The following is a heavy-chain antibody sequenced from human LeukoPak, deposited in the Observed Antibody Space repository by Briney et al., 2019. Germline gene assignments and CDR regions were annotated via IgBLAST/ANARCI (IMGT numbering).Heavy chain of an antibody. CDR3: ARLAPRSRGNSFRGSGWYGVDY. D-gene: IGHD6-19*01. V-gene: IGHV4-38-2*02. CDR1: GYSISSGYY. J-gene: IGHJ4*02. CDR2: IYHSGST. Sequence: SDTLSLTCTVSGYSISSGYYRGWIRQPPGKGLEWIGGIYHSGSTYYKPSLKSRVTISVDTSKNRFSLKLSSVTAADTAVYYCARLAPRSRGNSFRGSGWYGVDYWGQGTLVTVSS.